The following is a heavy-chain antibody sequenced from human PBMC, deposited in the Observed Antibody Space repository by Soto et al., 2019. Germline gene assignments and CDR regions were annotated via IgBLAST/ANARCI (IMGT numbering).Heavy chain of an antibody. CDR3: ARDLQGVRWFGDIERVHYYGMDV. CDR1: GGTFSSYA. D-gene: IGHD3-10*01. CDR2: IIPIFGTA. J-gene: IGHJ6*02. Sequence: GASVKVSCKASGGTFSSYAISWVRQAPGQGLEWMGGIIPIFGTANYAQKFQGRVTITADESTSTAYMELSSLRSEDTAVYYCARDLQGVRWFGDIERVHYYGMDVWGQGTTVTVSS. V-gene: IGHV1-69*13.